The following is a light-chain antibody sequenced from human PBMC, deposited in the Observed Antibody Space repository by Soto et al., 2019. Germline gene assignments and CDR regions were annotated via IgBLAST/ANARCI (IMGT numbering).Light chain of an antibody. CDR2: QDS. V-gene: IGLV3-1*01. J-gene: IGLJ2*01. Sequence: SYELTQPPSVSVSPGQTASITCSGDKLGDKYACWYQQKPGQSPVLVIYQDSKRPSGIPERFSGSNSGNTATLTISGTQAMDEADYYCQAWDSSTEVFGVGTKLTVL. CDR1: KLGDKY. CDR3: QAWDSSTEV.